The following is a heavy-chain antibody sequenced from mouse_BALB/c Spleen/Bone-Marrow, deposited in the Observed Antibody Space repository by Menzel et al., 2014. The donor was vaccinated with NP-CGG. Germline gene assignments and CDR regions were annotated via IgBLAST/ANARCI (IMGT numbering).Heavy chain of an antibody. D-gene: IGHD4-1*01. V-gene: IGHV1-54*01. CDR1: GYDFTSYL. CDR3: ARNANWLFTY. J-gene: IGHJ3*01. CDR2: INPGSGGS. Sequence: QVHVKQSGAEVVRPGTSVTVSCKASGYDFTSYLIEWIKQRPGQGLEWIGVINPGSGGSNYNEKFTGKATLTVDKSSSTAYMQLSSLTSDDSAVYFCARNANWLFTYWGQGTLVTVSA.